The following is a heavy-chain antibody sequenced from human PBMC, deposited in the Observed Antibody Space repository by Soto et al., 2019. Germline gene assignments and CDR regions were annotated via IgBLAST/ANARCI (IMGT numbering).Heavy chain of an antibody. D-gene: IGHD1-1*01. J-gene: IGHJ6*02. Sequence: SETLSLTCALYGGSFSGYYWSWIRQPPGKGLEWIGEINHSGSTNYNPSLKSRVTISVDTSKNQFSLKLSSVTAADTAVYYWARLEGLSYYYYGMDVWGQGTTVTVS. CDR1: GGSFSGYY. CDR3: ARLEGLSYYYYGMDV. CDR2: INHSGST. V-gene: IGHV4-34*01.